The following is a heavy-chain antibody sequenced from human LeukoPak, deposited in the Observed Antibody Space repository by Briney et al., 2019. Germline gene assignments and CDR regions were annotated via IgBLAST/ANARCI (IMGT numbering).Heavy chain of an antibody. J-gene: IGHJ4*02. CDR2: INPNSGGT. Sequence: GASVKVSCKASGYTFTGYYMHWVRQAPGQGLEWMGRINPNSGGTNYAQKFQGRVTMTRDTSISTAYMELSRLRSDDTAVYYCARDRSSSSWYSDFDYWGQGTPVTVSS. V-gene: IGHV1-2*06. CDR1: GYTFTGYY. CDR3: ARDRSSSSWYSDFDY. D-gene: IGHD6-13*01.